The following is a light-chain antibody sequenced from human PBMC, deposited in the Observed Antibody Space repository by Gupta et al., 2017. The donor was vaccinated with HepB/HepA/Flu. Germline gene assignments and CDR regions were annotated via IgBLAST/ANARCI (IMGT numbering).Light chain of an antibody. V-gene: IGKV4-1*01. CDR2: RAS. CDR3: QQYYSIPCT. J-gene: IGKJ2*02. CDR1: QNVLSSSSNMYY. Sequence: IVMTQSPDSLAVSLGERATINSKSSQNVLSSSSNMYYLAWYQQKPGQPPKLLISRASTPESGVPDRFSGSGSGTYSNLTISLLQAEDVAIYYRQQYYSIPCTFGQGTKLEI.